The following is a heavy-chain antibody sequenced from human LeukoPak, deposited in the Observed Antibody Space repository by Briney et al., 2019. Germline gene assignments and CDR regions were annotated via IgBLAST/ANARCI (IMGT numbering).Heavy chain of an antibody. Sequence: SETLSLACTISGGSTRSNYWNWIRQPAGKGLEWIGRIYFSDLTNYNPSLKVRITISIDMSRHQVSLNLTSVTAADTALYYCARGFGSGTSPFDFWGQGALVTVSS. CDR3: ARGFGSGTSPFDF. CDR1: GGSTRSNY. V-gene: IGHV4-4*07. J-gene: IGHJ4*02. D-gene: IGHD3-10*01. CDR2: IYFSDLT.